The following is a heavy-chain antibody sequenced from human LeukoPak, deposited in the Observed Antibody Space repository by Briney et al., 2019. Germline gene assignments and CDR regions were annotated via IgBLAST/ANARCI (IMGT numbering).Heavy chain of an antibody. J-gene: IGHJ4*02. CDR3: ARHVFPQSGVVVPAAVDY. Sequence: SQTLSLTCTVSGGSISSGGYYWGWIRQPPGKGLEWIGSIYYSGSTYYNPSLKSRVTISVDTSKNQFSLKLSSVTAADTAVYYCARHVFPQSGVVVPAAVDYWGQGTLVTVSS. CDR1: GGSISSGGYY. V-gene: IGHV4-39*01. D-gene: IGHD2-2*01. CDR2: IYYSGST.